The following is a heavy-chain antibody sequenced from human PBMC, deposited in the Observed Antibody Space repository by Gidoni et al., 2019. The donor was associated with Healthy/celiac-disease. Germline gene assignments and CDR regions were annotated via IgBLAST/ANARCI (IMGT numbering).Heavy chain of an antibody. CDR1: GFTFSSYG. CDR2: ISYDGSNK. CDR3: AKEGLAFGGVIFDY. Sequence: QPGRSLRLSCAASGFTFSSYGMHWVRQAPGKGLEWVAVISYDGSNKYYADSVKGRFTISRDNSKNTLYLQMNSLRAEDTAVYYCAKEGLAFGGVIFDYWGQGTLVTVSS. D-gene: IGHD3-16*01. V-gene: IGHV3-30*18. J-gene: IGHJ4*02.